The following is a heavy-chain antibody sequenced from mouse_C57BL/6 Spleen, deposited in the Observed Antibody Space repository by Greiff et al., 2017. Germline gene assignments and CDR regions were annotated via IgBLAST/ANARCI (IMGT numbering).Heavy chain of an antibody. Sequence: VQGVESGAELARPGASVKLSCKASGYTFTSYGISWVKQRTGQGLEWIGEIYPRSGNTYYNEKFKGKATLTADKSSSTAYMQLSSLTSEDSAVYFCAREGQLRLRNYFDYWGQGTTLTVSS. CDR2: IYPRSGNT. CDR1: GYTFTSYG. D-gene: IGHD3-2*02. V-gene: IGHV1-81*01. CDR3: AREGQLRLRNYFDY. J-gene: IGHJ2*01.